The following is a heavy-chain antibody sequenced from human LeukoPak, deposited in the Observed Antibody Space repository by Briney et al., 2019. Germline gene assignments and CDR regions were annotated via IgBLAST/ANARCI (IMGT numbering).Heavy chain of an antibody. CDR1: GFSFTYAL. V-gene: IGHV3-15*01. CDR3: SKGAPSGSFYDY. CDR2: IKSRKDSETT. J-gene: IGHJ4*02. D-gene: IGHD1-26*01. Sequence: NTGGSLRLSCAASGFSFTYALMHWVRQAPGKGLEWVGRIKSRKDSETTDYAAPVKGRFTISRDDSKNIVYLQMESLNTDDTAVYYCSKGAPSGSFYDYWGLGTMVTVSS.